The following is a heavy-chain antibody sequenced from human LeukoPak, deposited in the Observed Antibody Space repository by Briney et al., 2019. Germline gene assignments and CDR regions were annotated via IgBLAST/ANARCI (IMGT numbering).Heavy chain of an antibody. J-gene: IGHJ4*02. D-gene: IGHD3-3*01. CDR3: AEVRSGNNFDY. CDR1: GFTFSDYD. CDR2: ITKSGGTT. V-gene: IGHV3-23*01. Sequence: GGSLRLSCLASGFTFSDYDMSWVRLAPGKGPEWVSAITKSGGTTFYADSVKGRFTISRDNSKSTLYLQMNSLRADDTAVYYCAEVRSGNNFDYWGQGTLVTVSS.